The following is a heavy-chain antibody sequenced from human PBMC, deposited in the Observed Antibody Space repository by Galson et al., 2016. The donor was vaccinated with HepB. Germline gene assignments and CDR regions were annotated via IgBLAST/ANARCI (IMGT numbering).Heavy chain of an antibody. D-gene: IGHD1-14*01. CDR2: INPSGGST. J-gene: IGHJ5*02. CDR3: ARAHATSSNLNWFDP. V-gene: IGHV1-46*01. Sequence: SVKVSCKASGYTFTRYHIHWVRQAPGQQAPGQGLEWIGSINPSGGSTIYAQKFQGRVTMTRDTSTSTVYMELSSLRSEDTAVYYCARAHATSSNLNWFDPWGRGTLVTVSS. CDR1: GYTFTRYH.